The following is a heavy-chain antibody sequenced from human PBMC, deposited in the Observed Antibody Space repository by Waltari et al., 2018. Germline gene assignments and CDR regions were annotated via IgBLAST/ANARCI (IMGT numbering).Heavy chain of an antibody. D-gene: IGHD3-16*01. CDR2: IYHSGST. V-gene: IGHV4-38-2*02. CDR1: GYSISSGYY. Sequence: QVQLQESGPGLVKPSETLSLTCAVSGYSISSGYYWGWIRQPPGKGLEWIGSIYHSGSTSYNPSLTSRVPISVDTSKNQFSLKLSSVTAADTAVYYCAREPLFMTARCGPSYFDYWGQGTLVTVSS. CDR3: AREPLFMTARCGPSYFDY. J-gene: IGHJ4*02.